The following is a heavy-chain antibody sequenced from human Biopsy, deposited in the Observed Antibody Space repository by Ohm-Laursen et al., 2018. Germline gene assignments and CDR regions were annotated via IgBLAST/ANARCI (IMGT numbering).Heavy chain of an antibody. V-gene: IGHV4-39*01. CDR1: GGSISSSTTYY. Sequence: SDTLSLTCPVSGGSISSSTTYYWAGLRQPPGKGLEWIGSIYNTETTFYNPSLKSRVTISVDTSTNQFSLKVSSVTAADTALYFCARHPTGFWFDPWGHGTLVTVSS. CDR2: IYNTETT. CDR3: ARHPTGFWFDP. J-gene: IGHJ5*02.